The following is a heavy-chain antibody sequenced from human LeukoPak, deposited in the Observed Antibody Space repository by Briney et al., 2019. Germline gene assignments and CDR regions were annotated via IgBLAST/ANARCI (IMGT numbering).Heavy chain of an antibody. CDR2: IYYSGST. CDR3: ARKQGGTMCDV. D-gene: IGHD1-7*01. CDR1: GGSISSYY. J-gene: IGHJ4*02. Sequence: SEALSLTCTVSGGSISSYYWSWIRQPPGKGLEWIGYIYYSGSTNYNPSLKSRVTISVDTSKNQFSLRLYSVTAADTAVYYCARKQGGTMCDVWGQGTQVTVSS. V-gene: IGHV4-59*12.